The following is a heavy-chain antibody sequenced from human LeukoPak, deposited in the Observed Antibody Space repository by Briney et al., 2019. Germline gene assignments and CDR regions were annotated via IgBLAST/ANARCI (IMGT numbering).Heavy chain of an antibody. V-gene: IGHV4-39*01. J-gene: IGHJ6*03. CDR3: ASLYCSSTSCYYYYYYYMDV. CDR2: IYYSGST. CDR1: GGSISSSSYY. D-gene: IGHD2-2*01. Sequence: SETLSLTCTVSGGSISSSSYYWGWIRQPPGKGLEWIGSIYYSGSTYYNPSLKSRVTISVDTSKNQFSLKLSSVTAADTAVYYCASLYCSSTSCYYYYYYYMDVWGKGTTVTVSS.